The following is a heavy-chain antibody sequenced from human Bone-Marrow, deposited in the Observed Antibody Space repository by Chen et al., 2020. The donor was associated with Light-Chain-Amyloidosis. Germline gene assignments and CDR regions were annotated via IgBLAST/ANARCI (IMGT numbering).Heavy chain of an antibody. CDR3: VRDLVGGEDY. CDR1: GLTFSKYW. Sequence: VQLVESGGGLVKPGVALRLSCAAPGLTFSKYWMHWVRQAPGKGPVWVSRLNEDGSGVTYADSVQGRFTISRDNAKNTMYLQMYSLRAEDTAVYYCVRDLVGGEDYWGQGTRVTVSS. V-gene: IGHV3-74*02. CDR2: LNEDGSGV. D-gene: IGHD2-15*01. J-gene: IGHJ4*02.